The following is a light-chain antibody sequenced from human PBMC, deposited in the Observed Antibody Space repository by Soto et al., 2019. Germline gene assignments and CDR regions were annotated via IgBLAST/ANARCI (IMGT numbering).Light chain of an antibody. CDR3: QQYYSTPNT. V-gene: IGKV4-1*01. Sequence: DIVMTQSPDSLAMSLGERATINCKSSQSVLYSSNNKNYLAWYQQKPGQPPKLLIYWASTRESGVPDRFSGSGSGTDFTLPISSLQAEDVAVYYCQQYYSTPNTFGPGTKVDIK. CDR2: WAS. J-gene: IGKJ3*01. CDR1: QSVLYSSNNKNY.